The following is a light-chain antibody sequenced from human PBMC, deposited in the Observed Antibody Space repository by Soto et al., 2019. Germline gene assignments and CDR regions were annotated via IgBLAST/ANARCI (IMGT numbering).Light chain of an antibody. J-gene: IGKJ1*01. Sequence: DIQMTQSPSTPSASVGDRVTITCRASQTLNDWLAWYQHKPGQGPKPLIYATSKLETGVPPRFSGSGSGTEFTLTINGLQPDDSATYFCQQYKYYWTFGQGTKVEVK. CDR2: ATS. CDR3: QQYKYYWT. V-gene: IGKV1-5*03. CDR1: QTLNDW.